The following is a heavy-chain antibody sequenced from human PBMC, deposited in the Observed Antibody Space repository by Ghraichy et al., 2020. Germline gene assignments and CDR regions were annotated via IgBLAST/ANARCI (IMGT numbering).Heavy chain of an antibody. D-gene: IGHD1-14*01. CDR2: ISYSGST. CDR1: GGSISSSYY. CDR3: ARQGWGTLYNRNWFDP. J-gene: IGHJ5*02. Sequence: SETLSLTCTGSGGSISSSYYWGWIRQPPGKGLEWIGSISYSGSTYYSTSLKSRVTMSIDTSKNHFSLNLSSVTAADTAVYYCARQGWGTLYNRNWFDPWGQGTLVTVSS. V-gene: IGHV4-39*01.